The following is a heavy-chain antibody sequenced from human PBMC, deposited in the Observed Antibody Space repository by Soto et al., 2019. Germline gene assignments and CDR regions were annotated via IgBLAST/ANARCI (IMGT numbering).Heavy chain of an antibody. CDR1: GYTFTSYS. V-gene: IGHV1-46*01. CDR3: ARALETNMEVLPAALPPYHYYGRGV. CDR2: INPIGGRT. J-gene: IGHJ6*02. D-gene: IGHD2-2*01. Sequence: QVQLVQSGAEVKRPGASVKVSCKASGYTFTSYSIHWVRQAPGQGLEWMGIINPIGGRTNYSQKFQGRVTMPRDSSTSTVYMELSSLKSEDTGLYYCARALETNMEVLPAALPPYHYYGRGVWAQGTTVTVSS.